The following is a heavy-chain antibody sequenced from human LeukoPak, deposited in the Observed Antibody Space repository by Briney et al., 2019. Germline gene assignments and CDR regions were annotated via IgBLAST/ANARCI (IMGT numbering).Heavy chain of an antibody. CDR2: ISGSGGST. D-gene: IGHD2-21*01. Sequence: GGSLRLSCAASGFTFSSYAMSWVRQAPGKGLEWVSAISGSGGSTYYADSVKGRFTISRDNSKNTLYLQMNSLRAEDTAVYHCSREGGQGDQSAFDIWGQGTMVTVSS. J-gene: IGHJ3*02. V-gene: IGHV3-23*01. CDR1: GFTFSSYA. CDR3: SREGGQGDQSAFDI.